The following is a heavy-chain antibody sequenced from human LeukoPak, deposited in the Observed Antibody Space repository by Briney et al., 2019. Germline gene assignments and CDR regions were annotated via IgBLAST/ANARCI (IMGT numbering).Heavy chain of an antibody. D-gene: IGHD3-22*01. CDR1: GGSISSYY. CDR2: IYYSGST. Sequence: SETLSLTCTVSGGSISSYYWSWIRQPPGKGLEWIGYIYYSGSTNYNPSLKSRVTISVDTSKNQFSLKLSSVTAADTAVYYCARDKVPLDSSDAFDIWGQGTMVTVSS. CDR3: ARDKVPLDSSDAFDI. V-gene: IGHV4-59*01. J-gene: IGHJ3*02.